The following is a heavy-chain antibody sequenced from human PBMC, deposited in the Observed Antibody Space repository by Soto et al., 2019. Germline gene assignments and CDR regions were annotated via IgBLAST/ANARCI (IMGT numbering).Heavy chain of an antibody. CDR2: IKQDGSEK. CDR1: GFTFSSYW. D-gene: IGHD6-13*01. V-gene: IGHV3-7*01. CDR3: ARDNRYSSSWFDY. J-gene: IGHJ4*02. Sequence: GGSLRLSCAASGFTFSSYWMSWVRQAPGKRLEWVANIKQDGSEKYYVDSVKGRFTISRDNAKNSLYLQMNSLRAEDTAVYYCARDNRYSSSWFDYWGQGTLVTVSS.